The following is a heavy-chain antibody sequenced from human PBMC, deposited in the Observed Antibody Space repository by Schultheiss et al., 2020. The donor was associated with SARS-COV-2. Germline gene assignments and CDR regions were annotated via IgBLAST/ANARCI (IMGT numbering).Heavy chain of an antibody. J-gene: IGHJ5*02. CDR1: GGSFSGYY. CDR3: ARGYSGWRSEWFDP. Sequence: SETLSLTCAVYGGSFSGYYWSWIRQPPGKGLEWIGEINHSGSTNYNPSLKSRVTISVDTSKNQFSLNLSSVTAADTAVYYCARGYSGWRSEWFDPWGQGTLVTVSS. CDR2: INHSGST. D-gene: IGHD6-19*01. V-gene: IGHV4-34*01.